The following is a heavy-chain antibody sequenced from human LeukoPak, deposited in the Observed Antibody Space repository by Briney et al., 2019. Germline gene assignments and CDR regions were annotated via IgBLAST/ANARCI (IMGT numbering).Heavy chain of an antibody. D-gene: IGHD1-14*01. V-gene: IGHV3-7*01. CDR1: GFTFSGHW. CDR2: INQGGSDK. J-gene: IGHJ4*02. Sequence: GGSLRLSCAASGFTFSGHWMSWVRQAPGKGLEWVANINQGGSDKYYVDSVKCRFTMSRDNANNLLYLQMNSLRGEDTAVYYCTRDRSRAEDDWGQGTLVTVSS. CDR3: TRDRSRAEDD.